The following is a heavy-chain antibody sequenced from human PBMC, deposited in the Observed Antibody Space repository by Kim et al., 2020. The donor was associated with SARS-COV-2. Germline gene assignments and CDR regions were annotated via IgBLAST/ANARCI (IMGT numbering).Heavy chain of an antibody. CDR3: ARDKRIQKVVDCGELKGFYCMDV. CDR2: IFYSGNT. D-gene: IGHD3-10*01. CDR1: GGSVRTYY. J-gene: IGHJ6*04. Sequence: SETLSLTCTVSGGSVRTYYWNWIRQTPGKGLEWIGYIFYSGNTNYNPSLESRVTISVDTSKNQFSLKLTSLTAADTATYYCARDKRIQKVVDCGELKGFYCMDVWGKGTTVTVSS. V-gene: IGHV4-59*02.